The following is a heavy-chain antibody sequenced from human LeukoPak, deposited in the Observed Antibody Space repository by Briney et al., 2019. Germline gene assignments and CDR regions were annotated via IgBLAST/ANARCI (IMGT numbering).Heavy chain of an antibody. D-gene: IGHD6-13*01. V-gene: IGHV1-2*02. J-gene: IGHJ3*02. CDR2: INPNSGGT. CDR1: GYTFTGYY. CDR3: ARPRTPSSSWSNGIDSDAFDI. Sequence: ASVKVSCKASGYTFTGYYMHWVRQAPGQGLEWMGWINPNSGGTNYAQKLQGRVTMTRDTSISTAYMELSRLRSDDTAVYYCARPRTPSSSWSNGIDSDAFDIWGQGTMVTVPS.